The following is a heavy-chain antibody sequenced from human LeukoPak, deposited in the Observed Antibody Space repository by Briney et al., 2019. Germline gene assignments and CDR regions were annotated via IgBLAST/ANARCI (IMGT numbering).Heavy chain of an antibody. CDR2: ISGSGGTT. V-gene: IGHV3-23*01. J-gene: IGHJ4*02. D-gene: IGHD3-3*01. CDR1: GFSFRSYA. Sequence: PGGSLRLSCAASGFSFRSYAMSWVRQAPGLGLEWVSAISGSGGTTDYADSVKGRFTISRDNSKNTLYLQMNSLRAEDTAVYYCATAAGADFFDYWGQGTLVTVFS. CDR3: ATAAGADFFDY.